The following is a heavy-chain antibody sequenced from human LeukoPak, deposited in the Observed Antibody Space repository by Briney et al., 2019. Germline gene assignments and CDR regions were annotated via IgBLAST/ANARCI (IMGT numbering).Heavy chain of an antibody. CDR2: IYTSGST. D-gene: IGHD3-10*01. Sequence: PGGSLRLSCAVSGITLSNYGMSWVRQAPGKGLEWIGRIYTSGSTNYNPSLRSRVTMSVDTSKNQFSLKLSSVTAADTAVYYCARDYYGPWGQGTLVTVSS. J-gene: IGHJ5*02. CDR3: ARDYYGP. CDR1: GITLSNYG. V-gene: IGHV4-4*07.